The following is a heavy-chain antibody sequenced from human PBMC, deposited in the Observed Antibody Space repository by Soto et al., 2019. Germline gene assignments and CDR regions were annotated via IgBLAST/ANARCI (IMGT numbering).Heavy chain of an antibody. V-gene: IGHV3-23*01. Sequence: GGSLRLSCAASGFTFSSYTMSWVRQAPGKGLEWVAGIGASGDITWYADSVKGRLSISRDNSKNTLYLQLNSLRFEDTAVYYCTKDDFTDRGDDYFDYWGPGTLVTVSS. J-gene: IGHJ4*02. CDR2: IGASGDIT. CDR1: GFTFSSYT. D-gene: IGHD2-21*02. CDR3: TKDDFTDRGDDYFDY.